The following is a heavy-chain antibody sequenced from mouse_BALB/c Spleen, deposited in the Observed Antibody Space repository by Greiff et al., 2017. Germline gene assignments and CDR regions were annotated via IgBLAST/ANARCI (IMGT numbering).Heavy chain of an antibody. CDR3: ARAYYGNYDYAMDY. J-gene: IGHJ4*01. CDR2: ISSGSSTI. CDR1: GFTFSSFG. V-gene: IGHV5-17*02. Sequence: EVHLVESGGGLVQPGGSRKLSCAASGFTFSSFGMHWVRQAPEKGLEWVAYISSGSSTIYYADTVKGRFTISRDNPKNTLFLRMTSLRSEDTAMYYCARAYYGNYDYAMDYWGQGTSVTVSS. D-gene: IGHD2-10*01.